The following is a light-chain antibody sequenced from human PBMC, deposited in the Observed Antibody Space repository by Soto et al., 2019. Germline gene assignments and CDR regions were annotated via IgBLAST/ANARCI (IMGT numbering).Light chain of an antibody. J-gene: IGLJ2*01. CDR2: GNI. CDR3: QSHDSSLSGHVV. CDR1: SSNIGTGYD. Sequence: QSVLTQPPSVSGAPGQRVSISCTGSSSNIGTGYDVHWYQQLPGTAPKLLIYGNINRPSGVPDRFSGSKSGTSASLAITGLQAEDEADYYCQSHDSSLSGHVVFGGGTKLTVL. V-gene: IGLV1-40*01.